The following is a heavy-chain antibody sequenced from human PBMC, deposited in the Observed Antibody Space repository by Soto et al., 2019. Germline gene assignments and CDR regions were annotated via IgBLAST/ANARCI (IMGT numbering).Heavy chain of an antibody. CDR1: GFTFSSYG. J-gene: IGHJ6*02. D-gene: IGHD6-13*01. CDR3: AKDYSSSWLRYYYYGMDV. V-gene: IGHV3-30*18. CDR2: ISYDGSNK. Sequence: GGSLRLSCAASGFTFSSYGMHWVHQAPGKGLEWVAVISYDGSNKYYADSVKGRFTISRDNSKNTLYLQMNSLRAEDTAVYYCAKDYSSSWLRYYYYGMDVWGQGTTVTVSS.